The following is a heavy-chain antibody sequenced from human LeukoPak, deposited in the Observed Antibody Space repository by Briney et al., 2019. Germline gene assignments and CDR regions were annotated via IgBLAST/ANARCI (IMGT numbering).Heavy chain of an antibody. CDR3: AKDGDYGDYWHYNYMDV. CDR2: ISGSGLST. J-gene: IGHJ6*03. D-gene: IGHD4-17*01. CDR1: GFIFTRYV. Sequence: PGGTLRLSCGASGFIFTRYVMNWVRQSLGKGLEWVSGISGSGLSTFYADSVKGRFTISRDNSKNTLFLHMNSLRAEDTAVYYCAKDGDYGDYWHYNYMDVWGKGTTVTISS. V-gene: IGHV3-23*01.